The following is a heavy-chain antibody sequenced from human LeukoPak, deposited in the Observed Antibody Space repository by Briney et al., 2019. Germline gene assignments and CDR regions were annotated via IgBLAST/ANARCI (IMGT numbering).Heavy chain of an antibody. J-gene: IGHJ6*03. CDR3: ARLRGTTIFGVVILDYYMDV. CDR2: IYYSGTT. D-gene: IGHD3-3*01. Sequence: KPSETLSLTCAVSGGSISSSSYYWGWIRQPPEKGLEWIGSIYYSGTTYYNPSLKSRVTMSVDTSNNQFSLKVSSVTATDTAVYYCARLRGTTIFGVVILDYYMDVWGKGTTVTVSS. V-gene: IGHV4-39*01. CDR1: GGSISSSSYY.